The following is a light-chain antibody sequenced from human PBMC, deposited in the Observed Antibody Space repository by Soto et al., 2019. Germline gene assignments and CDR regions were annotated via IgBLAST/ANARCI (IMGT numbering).Light chain of an antibody. Sequence: EIVLTQSPGTLSLSPGERATLSCRASQSVSSSYLAWYQQKPGRAPRLLIYGASSRATGIPDRFSGSGSGTDFMLTISRLEPEDIAVYYCQQCGSSPPYTFGQGTKLEIK. J-gene: IGKJ2*01. V-gene: IGKV3-20*01. CDR1: QSVSSSY. CDR2: GAS. CDR3: QQCGSSPPYT.